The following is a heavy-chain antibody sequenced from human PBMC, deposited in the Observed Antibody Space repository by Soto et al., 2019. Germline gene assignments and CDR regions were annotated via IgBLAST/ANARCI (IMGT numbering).Heavy chain of an antibody. CDR3: AKNQGVELVPLATVDWFDP. Sequence: RLSCAASGFIFENFGMSWVRQAPGKGLEWISSISGSGFKKYYADSVKGRFTISRDNSKSTVYLELNNLSAEDTAVYHCAKNQGVELVPLATVDWFDPWGQGSVVTSPQ. CDR2: ISGSGFKK. J-gene: IGHJ5*02. CDR1: GFIFENFG. V-gene: IGHV3-23*01. D-gene: IGHD1-26*01.